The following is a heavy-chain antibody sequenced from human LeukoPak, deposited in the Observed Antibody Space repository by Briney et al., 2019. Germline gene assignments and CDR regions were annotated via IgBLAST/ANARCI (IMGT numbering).Heavy chain of an antibody. V-gene: IGHV3-30-3*01. D-gene: IGHD5-24*01. CDR2: ISYDGSNK. CDR1: GFTFSSYA. Sequence: GGSLRLSCAASGFTFSSYAMPWVRQAPRKGLEWVAVISYDGSNKYYADSVKGRLTISRDNSKNTLYLQMNSLRAEDTAVYYCARMMAGRGYYYGMDVWGQGTTVTVSS. J-gene: IGHJ6*02. CDR3: ARMMAGRGYYYGMDV.